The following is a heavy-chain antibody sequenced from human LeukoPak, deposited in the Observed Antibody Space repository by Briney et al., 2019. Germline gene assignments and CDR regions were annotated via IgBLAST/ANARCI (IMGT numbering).Heavy chain of an antibody. CDR3: ARDEAGYDGGFDY. Sequence: SETLSLTCAVYGGSFSGYYWSWIRQPPGKGLEWIGEINHSGSTNYNPSLKSRVTISVDTSKNQFSLKLSSVTAADTAVYYCARDEAGYDGGFDYWGQGTLVTVSS. D-gene: IGHD3-16*01. CDR2: INHSGST. V-gene: IGHV4-34*01. CDR1: GGSFSGYY. J-gene: IGHJ4*02.